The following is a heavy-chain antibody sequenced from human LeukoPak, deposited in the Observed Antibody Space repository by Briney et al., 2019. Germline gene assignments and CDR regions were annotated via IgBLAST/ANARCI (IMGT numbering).Heavy chain of an antibody. D-gene: IGHD6-13*01. CDR1: GFTFSSYG. J-gene: IGHJ6*03. CDR2: IWDDGSNK. Sequence: GGSLRLSCAASGFTFSSYGMHWVRQAPGKGLEWVAVIWDDGSNKYYADSVKGRFTISRDNSKNTLYLQMNSLRAEDAAVYYCARVPQLVRTFYYYYIDVWGKGTTVTVSS. CDR3: ARVPQLVRTFYYYYIDV. V-gene: IGHV3-33*01.